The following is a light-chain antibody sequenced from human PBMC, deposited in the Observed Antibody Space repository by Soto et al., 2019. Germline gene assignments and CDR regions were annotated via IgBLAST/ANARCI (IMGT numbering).Light chain of an antibody. Sequence: VLTQPPSVSGAPGQRVTISCTGSSSNIGAGYDVHWYQQLPGTAPKLLIYGNSNRPSGVPDRFSGSKSGTSASLAITGLQAEDEADYYCQSYDSSLSDVVFGGGTKLTVL. CDR2: GNS. J-gene: IGLJ2*01. CDR3: QSYDSSLSDVV. V-gene: IGLV1-40*01. CDR1: SSNIGAGYD.